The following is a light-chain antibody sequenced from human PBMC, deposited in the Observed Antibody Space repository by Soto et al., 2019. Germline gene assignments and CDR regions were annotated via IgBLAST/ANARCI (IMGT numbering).Light chain of an antibody. CDR1: QSISSW. J-gene: IGKJ1*01. V-gene: IGKV1-5*03. Sequence: DIQMTQSPSTLSASVGDRVTITCRASQSISSWLAWYQQKPGKAPNLLIYKASSLESGVPSRFSGSGSGTESTLTISSLQPDDFATYYCQHYNTYSWTFGQGTKVDIK. CDR3: QHYNTYSWT. CDR2: KAS.